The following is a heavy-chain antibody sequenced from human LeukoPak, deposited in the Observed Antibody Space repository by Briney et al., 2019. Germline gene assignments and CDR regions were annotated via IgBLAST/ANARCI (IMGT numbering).Heavy chain of an antibody. V-gene: IGHV3-66*01. CDR2: IYSGGST. D-gene: IGHD1-26*01. CDR3: ARDGIVGATTN. CDR1: GFTVSSSY. Sequence: GGSLRLSCAASGFTVSSSYMSWVRQAPGKGLEWVSVIYSGGSTYYADSVKGRFTISRDNSKNTLYLQMNSLRAEDTAVYYCARDGIVGATTNWGQGTLVTVSS. J-gene: IGHJ4*02.